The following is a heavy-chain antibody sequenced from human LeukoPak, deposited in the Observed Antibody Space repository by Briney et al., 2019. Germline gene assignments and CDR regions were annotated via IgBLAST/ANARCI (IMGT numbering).Heavy chain of an antibody. CDR3: TRERCSGGTCYSDY. D-gene: IGHD2-15*01. CDR1: GFTFSSFW. Sequence: PGGSLRLSCAASGFTFSSFWMHWVRQAPGKGLVWVSRISSDGSSTTYADSVKGRFTISRDNAKNTLYLQMNSLRAEDTAVYYCTRERCSGGTCYSDYWGQGTLVTVS. V-gene: IGHV3-74*01. CDR2: ISSDGSST. J-gene: IGHJ4*02.